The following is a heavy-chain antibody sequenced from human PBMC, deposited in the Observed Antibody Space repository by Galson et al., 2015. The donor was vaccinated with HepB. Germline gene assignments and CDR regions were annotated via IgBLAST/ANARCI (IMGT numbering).Heavy chain of an antibody. CDR2: ISGYGGSK. V-gene: IGHV3-23*01. Sequence: SLRLSCAASGFTLSSYAMSWVRQAPGKGLEWVSDISGYGGSKNYADSVKGRFAISGDNSKNTLYLQMNSLRAEDTAVYYCAKVGLYCSGGSCYSAGGELNYFDYWGQGTLVTVSS. CDR3: AKVGLYCSGGSCYSAGGELNYFDY. D-gene: IGHD2-15*01. J-gene: IGHJ4*02. CDR1: GFTLSSYA.